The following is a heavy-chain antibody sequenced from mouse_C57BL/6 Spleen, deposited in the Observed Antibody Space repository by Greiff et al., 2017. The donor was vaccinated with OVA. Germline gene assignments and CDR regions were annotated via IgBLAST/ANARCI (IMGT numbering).Heavy chain of an antibody. CDR2: ISDGGSYT. V-gene: IGHV5-4*01. CDR1: GFTFSSYA. J-gene: IGHJ1*03. CDR3: ARVYYGSSYGYFDV. Sequence: EVQLQESGGGLVKPGGSLKLSCAASGFTFSSYAMSWVRQTPETRLEWVATISDGGSYTYYPDNVKGRFTISRDNAKNNLYLQMSHLKSEDTAMYYCARVYYGSSYGYFDVWGTGTTVTVSS. D-gene: IGHD1-1*01.